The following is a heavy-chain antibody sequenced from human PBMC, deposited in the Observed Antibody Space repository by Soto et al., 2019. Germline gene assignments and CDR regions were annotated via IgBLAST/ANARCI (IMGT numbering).Heavy chain of an antibody. CDR1: GGSITSYY. J-gene: IGHJ4*02. V-gene: IGHV4-59*01. D-gene: IGHD6-19*01. Sequence: SETLSLTCIVSGGSITSYYWSWIRQSPGKGLEWIGYISYTGSTKYNPSLKSRVTISVDTSNDQFSLKMRSVTAADTAVYYCARERYSNGWIDYWGQGTLVTVSS. CDR3: ARERYSNGWIDY. CDR2: ISYTGST.